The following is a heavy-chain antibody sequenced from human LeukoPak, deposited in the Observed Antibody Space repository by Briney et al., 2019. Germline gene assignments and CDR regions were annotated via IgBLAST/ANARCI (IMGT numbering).Heavy chain of an antibody. CDR2: FDPEDGET. D-gene: IGHD3-10*01. J-gene: IGHJ4*02. CDR3: ATTLFYYYGSGTGY. V-gene: IGHV1-24*01. CDR1: GYTLTELS. Sequence: ASVKVSCKVSGYTLTELSMHWVRQAPGKGLEWMGGFDPEDGETIYAQKFQGRVTVTEDTSTDTAYMELSSLRSGDTAVYYCATTLFYYYGSGTGYWGQGTLVTVSS.